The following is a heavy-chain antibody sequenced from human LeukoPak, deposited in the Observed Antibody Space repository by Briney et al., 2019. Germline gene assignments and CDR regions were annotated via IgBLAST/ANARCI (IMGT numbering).Heavy chain of an antibody. V-gene: IGHV1-2*02. J-gene: IGHJ5*02. Sequence: ASVKVSCKASGYTFTGYYMHWVRQAPGQGLEWMGWINPNSGGTNYAQKFQGRVTMTRDTSISTAYMELSRLRSDDTAVYYCARARGARGIVVVPAAWRFDPWGQGTLVTVSS. CDR1: GYTFTGYY. CDR2: INPNSGGT. D-gene: IGHD2-2*01. CDR3: ARARGARGIVVVPAAWRFDP.